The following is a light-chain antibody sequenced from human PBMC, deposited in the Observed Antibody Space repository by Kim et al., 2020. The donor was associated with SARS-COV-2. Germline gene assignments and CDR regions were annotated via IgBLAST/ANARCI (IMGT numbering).Light chain of an antibody. Sequence: DIQMTQSPSTLSASVGDRVTITCRASQSIGSWLAWYQQKPGKAPKLLIYRTSSLESGVPSRFSGSGSGTEFTLTISSLQPDDFATYDCQQYNSYRYTFGQGTKLEI. CDR2: RTS. CDR1: QSIGSW. J-gene: IGKJ2*01. CDR3: QQYNSYRYT. V-gene: IGKV1-5*03.